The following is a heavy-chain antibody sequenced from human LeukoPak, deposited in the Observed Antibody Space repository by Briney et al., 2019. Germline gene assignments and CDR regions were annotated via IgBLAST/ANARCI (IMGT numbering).Heavy chain of an antibody. V-gene: IGHV3-7*01. Sequence: PGGSLRLSCAVSGFTFRNYWMSWVRQAPGKGLEWVANIKQDGSEKNYVDSVKGRFTISRDNAKNSLYLQMNSPRVEDTAVYYCARLEQWLTPYWGQGTLVTVSS. J-gene: IGHJ4*02. D-gene: IGHD6-19*01. CDR3: ARLEQWLTPY. CDR2: IKQDGSEK. CDR1: GFTFRNYW.